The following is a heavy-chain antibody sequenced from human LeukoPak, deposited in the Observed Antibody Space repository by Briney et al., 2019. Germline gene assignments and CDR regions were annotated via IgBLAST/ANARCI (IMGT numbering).Heavy chain of an antibody. CDR2: ISSSRTYI. D-gene: IGHD6-13*01. V-gene: IGHV3-21*01. J-gene: IGHJ4*02. Sequence: RGSLRLSRAPSGFTLSGYIMNAVPQAPGKGREWVSAISSSRTYIHYAHSLRGGFTISRDNAKNSVYLRMNSLRAEDTAVYYCARDEAQQLVFLGEELFDYWGQGTLVTVSS. CDR3: ARDEAQQLVFLGEELFDY. CDR1: GFTLSGYI.